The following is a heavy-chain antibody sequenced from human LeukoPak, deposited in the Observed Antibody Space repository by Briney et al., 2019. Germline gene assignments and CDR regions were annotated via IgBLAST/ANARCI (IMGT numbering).Heavy chain of an antibody. CDR3: ARTSHYVDIAATIPYGIYYFDY. CDR1: GYTFTGYY. Sequence: ASVKVSCKASGYTFTGYYIHWVRQAPGQGLEWMGWINPNTGGTKYAQRFQDRVTMTRDTSISTAYMEVSRLRYDDTAVYYCARTSHYVDIAATIPYGIYYFDYWGQGTLVTVSS. CDR2: INPNTGGT. J-gene: IGHJ4*02. D-gene: IGHD5-12*01. V-gene: IGHV1-2*02.